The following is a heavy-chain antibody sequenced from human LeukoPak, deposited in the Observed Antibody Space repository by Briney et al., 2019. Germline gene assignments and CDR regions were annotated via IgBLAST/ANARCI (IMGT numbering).Heavy chain of an antibody. D-gene: IGHD5-12*01. V-gene: IGHV4-4*07. CDR3: ARVVADYYYYYYMDV. J-gene: IGHJ6*03. CDR2: IYTSGST. Sequence: KASETLFLTCTVSGGSISSYYWSWIRQPAGKGLEWIGRIYTSGSTNYNPSLKSRVTMSVDTSKNQFSLKLSSVTAADTAVYYCARVVADYYYYYYMDVWGKGTTVTVSS. CDR1: GGSISSYY.